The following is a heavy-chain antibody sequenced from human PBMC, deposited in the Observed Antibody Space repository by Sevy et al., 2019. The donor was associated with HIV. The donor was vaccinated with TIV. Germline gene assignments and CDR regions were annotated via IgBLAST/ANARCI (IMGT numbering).Heavy chain of an antibody. D-gene: IGHD2-15*01. CDR2: INAISSNI. CDR1: GFTFSSYA. J-gene: IGHJ4*02. CDR3: ARDLFSGGNAVYGY. V-gene: IGHV3-21*01. Sequence: GSLRLSCAASGFTFSSYAMNWVRQTPGKGLEWVSSINAISSNIYYADSVKGRFTISRDNAENSLCLQMNSVRAEDTAVYYCARDLFSGGNAVYGYWGQGTLVTVSS.